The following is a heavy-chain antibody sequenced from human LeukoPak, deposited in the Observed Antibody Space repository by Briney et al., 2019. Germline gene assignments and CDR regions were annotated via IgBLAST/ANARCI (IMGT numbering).Heavy chain of an antibody. Sequence: SQTLSPTCTVSGGSISSGSYYWSWIRQPAGKGLEWIGRIYTSGSTNYNPSLKSRVTISVDTSKNQFSLKLSSVTAADTAVYYCARDHPLSPITMVRGVYYYYGMDVRGQGTTVTVSS. CDR1: GGSISSGSYY. V-gene: IGHV4-61*02. J-gene: IGHJ6*02. D-gene: IGHD3-10*01. CDR3: ARDHPLSPITMVRGVYYYYGMDV. CDR2: IYTSGST.